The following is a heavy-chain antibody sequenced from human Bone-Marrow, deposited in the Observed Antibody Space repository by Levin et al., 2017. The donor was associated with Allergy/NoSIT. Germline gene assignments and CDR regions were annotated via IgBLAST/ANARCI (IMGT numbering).Heavy chain of an antibody. V-gene: IGHV3-23*01. CDR3: ARTKVEGGDYLDYFDF. CDR1: GFTFRSFA. D-gene: IGHD4-17*01. Sequence: GGSLRLSCAASGFTFRSFAMSWVRQAPGKGLEWVSSITGGAATTYYADSVRGRFTISRDNSENTLYLQMNSLRAEDKAVYYCARTKVEGGDYLDYFDFWGQGTLVTVSS. J-gene: IGHJ4*02. CDR2: ITGGAATT.